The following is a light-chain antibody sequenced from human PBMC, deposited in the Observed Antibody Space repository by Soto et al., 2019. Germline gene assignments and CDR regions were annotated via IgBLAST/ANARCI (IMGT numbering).Light chain of an antibody. V-gene: IGKV3-15*01. CDR2: GAS. CDR3: QQYNTWHPKMA. CDR1: QSVSSD. Sequence: VVTQSPATLSVFPGETATLSCRASQSVSSDLAWYQQRPGQAPRLLIYGASTRATGIPARFRGSGSRTDFRHPISSLQSEDFSTYYCQQYNTWHPKMAFGRGTKVEIK. J-gene: IGKJ1*01.